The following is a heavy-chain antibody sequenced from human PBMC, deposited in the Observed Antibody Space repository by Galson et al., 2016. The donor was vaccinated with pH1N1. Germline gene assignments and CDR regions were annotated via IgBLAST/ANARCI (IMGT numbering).Heavy chain of an antibody. CDR3: AREDWSYGDTYYNGMDV. CDR2: ISYNGHDE. D-gene: IGHD4-17*01. V-gene: IGHV3-30-3*01. CDR1: GFNFDTFA. J-gene: IGHJ6*02. Sequence: SLRLSCAASGFNFDTFAMHWVRRTPGKGLEWVAFISYNGHDESYADSIQGRFSVSRDNSKNRLYLHMNSLRTQDTGLYYCAREDWSYGDTYYNGMDVWGQGTTVTVSS.